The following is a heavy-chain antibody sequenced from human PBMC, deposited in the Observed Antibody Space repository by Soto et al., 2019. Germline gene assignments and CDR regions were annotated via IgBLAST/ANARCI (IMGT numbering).Heavy chain of an antibody. Sequence: ASVKVSCKASGGTFSSYAISWVRQAPGQGLEWMGGIIPIFGTANYARKFQGRVTITADESTSTAYMELSSLRSEDTAVYYCARYGGTAGAFDIWGQGTMVTVSS. V-gene: IGHV1-69*13. CDR1: GGTFSSYA. CDR3: ARYGGTAGAFDI. CDR2: IIPIFGTA. J-gene: IGHJ3*02. D-gene: IGHD5-18*01.